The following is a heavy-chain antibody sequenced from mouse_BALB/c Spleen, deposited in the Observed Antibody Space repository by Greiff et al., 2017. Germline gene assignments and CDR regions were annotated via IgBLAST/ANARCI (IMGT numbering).Heavy chain of an antibody. CDR2: IYPGDGDT. V-gene: IGHV1-80*01. D-gene: IGHD2-1*01. CDR1: GYAFRSYW. CDR3: AIYYGNYGGFAY. Sequence: VQLQQSGAELVRPGSSVKISCKASGYAFRSYWMNWVKQRPGQGLEWIGQIYPGDGDTNYNGKFKGKATLTADKSSSTAYMQLSSLTSEDSAVYFCAIYYGNYGGFAYWGQGTLVTVSA. J-gene: IGHJ3*01.